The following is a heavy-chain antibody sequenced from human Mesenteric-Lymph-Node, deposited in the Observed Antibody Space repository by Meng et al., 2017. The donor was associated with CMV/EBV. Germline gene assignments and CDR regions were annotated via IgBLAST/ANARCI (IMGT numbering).Heavy chain of an antibody. CDR3: ARGKTIGQMTTVITRGTLFDY. V-gene: IGHV4-39*01. CDR1: GGSISSSSYY. Sequence: SETLSLTCTVSGGSISSSSYYWGWIRQPPGKGLEWIGSIYYSGSTYYNPSLKSRVTISVDTSKNQFSLKLNYMTAADTAVYYCARGKTIGQMTTVITRGTLFDYWGQGTLVTVSS. D-gene: IGHD4-17*01. J-gene: IGHJ4*02. CDR2: IYYSGST.